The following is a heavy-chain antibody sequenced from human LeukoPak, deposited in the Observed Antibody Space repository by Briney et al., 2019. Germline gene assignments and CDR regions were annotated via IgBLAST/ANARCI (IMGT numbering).Heavy chain of an antibody. J-gene: IGHJ4*02. V-gene: IGHV5-51*01. CDR1: GYSFTSYW. D-gene: IGHD3-22*01. CDR2: IYPGDSDT. CDR3: ARFVRYYDSSGYSKYYFDY. Sequence: GESLKISCKGSGYSFTSYWIGWVRQMPGKGLEWMGIIYPGDSDTRYSPSFQAQVTISADKSISTAYLRWSSLKASDTAMYYCARFVRYYDSSGYSKYYFDYWGQGTLVTVSS.